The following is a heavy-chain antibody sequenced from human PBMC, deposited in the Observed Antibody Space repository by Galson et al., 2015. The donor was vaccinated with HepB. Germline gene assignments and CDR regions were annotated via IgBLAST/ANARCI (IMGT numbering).Heavy chain of an antibody. Sequence: SVKVSCKVSGYTLTELSMHWVRQAPGKGLEWMGGFDPEDGETIYAQKFQGRVTMTEDTSTDTAYMELSSLRSEDTAVYYCAAFWSGQIGQFDYWGQGTLVTVSS. D-gene: IGHD3-3*01. CDR1: GYTLTELS. J-gene: IGHJ4*02. CDR2: FDPEDGET. V-gene: IGHV1-24*01. CDR3: AAFWSGQIGQFDY.